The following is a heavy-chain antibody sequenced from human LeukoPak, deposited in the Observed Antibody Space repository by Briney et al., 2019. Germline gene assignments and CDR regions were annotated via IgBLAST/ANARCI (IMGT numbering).Heavy chain of an antibody. CDR3: ARMGYCTRATCGGAFDF. CDR1: GYTFSSYA. Sequence: ASVKVSCKASGYTFSSYAMNWVRQAPGQGLEWMGWINTNTENPAYAQGFTGRFVFSLDISVSTAYLQISSLKAEDTAVYYCARMGYCTRATCGGAFDFRGQGTLVTVSS. CDR2: INTNTENP. J-gene: IGHJ4*02. V-gene: IGHV7-4-1*02. D-gene: IGHD2-8*01.